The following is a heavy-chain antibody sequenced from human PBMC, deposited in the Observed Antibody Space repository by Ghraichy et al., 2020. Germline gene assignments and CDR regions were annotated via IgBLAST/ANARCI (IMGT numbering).Heavy chain of an antibody. J-gene: IGHJ6*02. CDR1: GFTFYNYG. CDR2: IWYDGSNK. D-gene: IGHD2-15*01. V-gene: IGHV3-33*01. Sequence: GGSLRLSCAASGFTFYNYGMNWVRQAPGEGLEWVAFIWYDGSNKYYRDSVKGRFTISRDNSKNTLYLQLNNLRPEDTAVYYCARDWPSGSAMDVWGQGT. CDR3: ARDWPSGSAMDV.